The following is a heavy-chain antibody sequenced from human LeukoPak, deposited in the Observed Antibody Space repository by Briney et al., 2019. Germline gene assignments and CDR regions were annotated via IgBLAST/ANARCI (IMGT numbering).Heavy chain of an antibody. V-gene: IGHV3-74*01. J-gene: IGHJ4*02. D-gene: IGHD6-13*01. Sequence: GRSLRLSCAASGFTFDDYAMHWVRQAPGKGLVWVSRINSDGSSTSYADSVKGRFTISRDNAKNTLYLQMNSLRAEDTAVYYRARLDSSSFTYFDYWGQGTLVTVSS. CDR2: INSDGSST. CDR3: ARLDSSSFTYFDY. CDR1: GFTFDDYA.